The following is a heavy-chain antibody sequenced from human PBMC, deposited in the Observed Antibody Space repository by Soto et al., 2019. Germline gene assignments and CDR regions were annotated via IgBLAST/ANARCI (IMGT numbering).Heavy chain of an antibody. CDR1: GGSFSGYY. CDR3: ERGQIERQNPHQFPHATNNNWFDP. D-gene: IGHD1-1*01. Sequence: SETLSLTCAVYGGSFSGYYWSWIRQPPGKGLEWIGEINHSGSTNYNPSLKSRVTISVDTSKNQFSLKLSSVTAADTAVYYCERGQIERQNPHQFPHATNNNWFDPWGQGTLVTVSS. J-gene: IGHJ5*02. V-gene: IGHV4-34*01. CDR2: INHSGST.